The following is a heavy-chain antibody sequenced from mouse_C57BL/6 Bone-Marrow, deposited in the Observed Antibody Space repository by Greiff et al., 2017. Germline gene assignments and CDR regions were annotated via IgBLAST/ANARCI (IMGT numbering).Heavy chain of an antibody. J-gene: IGHJ4*01. V-gene: IGHV1-36*01. Sequence: EVKLQQSGPVLVKPGPSVKISCKASGFTFTDYYMHWVKQSHGKSLEWIGLVYPYNGGTSYNQKFKGKATLTVDTSSSTAYMELNSLTSEDSAVYYCASRVYYGNYYAMDYWGQGTSVTVSS. CDR1: GFTFTDYY. CDR2: VYPYNGGT. CDR3: ASRVYYGNYYAMDY. D-gene: IGHD2-1*01.